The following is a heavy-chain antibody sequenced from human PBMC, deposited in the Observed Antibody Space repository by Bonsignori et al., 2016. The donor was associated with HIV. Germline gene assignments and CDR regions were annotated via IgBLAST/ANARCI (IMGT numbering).Heavy chain of an antibody. Sequence: WIRQPPGKGLEWVGFIRSKAYGGTTEYAASVKGRFTISRDDSKSIAYLQMNSLKTEDTAVYYCTRDLGIPPYYFDYWGQGTLVTVSS. V-gene: IGHV3-49*02. D-gene: IGHD7-27*01. J-gene: IGHJ4*02. CDR2: IRSKAYGGTT. CDR3: TRDLGIPPYYFDY.